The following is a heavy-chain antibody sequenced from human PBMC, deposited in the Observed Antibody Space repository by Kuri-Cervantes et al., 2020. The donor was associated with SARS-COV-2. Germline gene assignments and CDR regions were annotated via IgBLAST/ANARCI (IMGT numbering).Heavy chain of an antibody. CDR2: SHYGETT. J-gene: IGHJ3*01. CDR3: ARWPPGSYRPHDAFDV. V-gene: IGHV4-39*01. D-gene: IGHD1-26*01. Sequence: ESLKISCTVSGGSISGGGYYWAWIRQPPGKGLEWIGHSHYGETTYYNPSLKSRATISVDTSKNQFSLKLNPVTAADTAVYSCARWPPGSYRPHDAFDVWGQGTMVTVSS. CDR1: GGSISGGGYY.